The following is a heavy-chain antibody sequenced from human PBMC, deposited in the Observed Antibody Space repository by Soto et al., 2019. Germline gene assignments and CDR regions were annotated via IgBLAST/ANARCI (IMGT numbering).Heavy chain of an antibody. CDR2: ISPHGGST. CDR3: ARSSGGNFGIIIEGTNWFAP. D-gene: IGHD1-26*01. V-gene: IGHV1-46*01. J-gene: IGHJ5*02. CDR1: RDTFTTYY. Sequence: ASVKVSCKAPRDTFTTYYINWVRQAPGQGLEWMGVISPHGGSTAYAQKFKGRVTLTRDSSASTVYMEVSSLTSEDTAMYYCARSSGGNFGIIIEGTNWFAPWGQGTLVTASS.